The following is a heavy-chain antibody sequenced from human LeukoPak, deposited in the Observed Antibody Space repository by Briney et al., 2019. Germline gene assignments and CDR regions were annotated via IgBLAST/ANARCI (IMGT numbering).Heavy chain of an antibody. CDR3: AKDGWEIRLATGN. Sequence: GGSLRLSCAASGFTFSSYDMSWVRQAPGKGLEWVSGISGGGNRFYSDSVKGRFTISRDNSKNTLYLEMNSLRAEDTAVYFCAKDGWEIRLATGNWGQGTLVTVSS. V-gene: IGHV3-23*01. D-gene: IGHD1-26*01. J-gene: IGHJ4*02. CDR1: GFTFSSYD. CDR2: ISGGGNR.